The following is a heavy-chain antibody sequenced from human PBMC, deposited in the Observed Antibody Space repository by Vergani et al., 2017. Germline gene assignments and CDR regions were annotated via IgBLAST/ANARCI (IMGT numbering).Heavy chain of an antibody. D-gene: IGHD6-6*01. J-gene: IGHJ4*02. CDR2: ISSNGGST. Sequence: EVQLVESGGGLVQPGGSLRLSCAASGFTFSSYAMHWVRQAPGKGLEYVSAISSNGGSTYYANSVKGRFTISRDNSKNTLSLQMGSLRAEDMAVYYCARGGSEYSSSECDYWGQGTLVTVSS. V-gene: IGHV3-64*01. CDR1: GFTFSSYA. CDR3: ARGGSEYSSSECDY.